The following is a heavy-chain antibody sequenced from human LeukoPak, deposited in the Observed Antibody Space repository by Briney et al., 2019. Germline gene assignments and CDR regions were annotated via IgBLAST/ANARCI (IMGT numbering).Heavy chain of an antibody. J-gene: IGHJ5*02. CDR2: GYHIGST. CDR3: ARVGDYGDYVNWFDP. CDR1: GYSISSGYY. D-gene: IGHD4-17*01. Sequence: PSETLSLTCTVSGYSISSGYYWGWIRQPPGQGLAWIGSGYHIGSTYFNPSLRSRVTILIDIFKNQFSLKMSSVTAADTAIYYCARVGDYGDYVNWFDPWGPGTLVTVSS. V-gene: IGHV4-38-2*02.